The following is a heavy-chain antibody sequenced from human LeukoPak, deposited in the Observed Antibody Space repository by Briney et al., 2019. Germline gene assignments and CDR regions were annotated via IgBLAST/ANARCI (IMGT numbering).Heavy chain of an antibody. CDR2: IRYDGSDK. D-gene: IGHD3-22*01. V-gene: IGHV3-30*02. Sequence: GGSLRLSCAASGFTFSSYGMHWVRQAPGKGLEWVAFIRYDGSDKYYADSVKGRFTISRDNSKNTLYVQMNSLRSEDTAVYYCARESESYDSSGSTFNYWGQGTLVTVSS. J-gene: IGHJ4*02. CDR3: ARESESYDSSGSTFNY. CDR1: GFTFSSYG.